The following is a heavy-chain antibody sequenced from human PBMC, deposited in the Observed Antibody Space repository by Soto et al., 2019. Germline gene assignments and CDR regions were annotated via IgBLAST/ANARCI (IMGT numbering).Heavy chain of an antibody. CDR3: ARSRTGTTVFYYYGMDV. V-gene: IGHV6-1*01. D-gene: IGHD1-7*01. J-gene: IGHJ6*02. CDR2: TYYRSKWYN. Sequence: SQTLSLTCAISGDSVSSNSAAWNWIRQSPSRGLEWLGRTYYRSKWYNDYAVSVKSRITINPGTSKNQFSLQLNSVTPEDTAVYYCARSRTGTTVFYYYGMDVWGQGTTVTVSS. CDR1: GDSVSSNSAA.